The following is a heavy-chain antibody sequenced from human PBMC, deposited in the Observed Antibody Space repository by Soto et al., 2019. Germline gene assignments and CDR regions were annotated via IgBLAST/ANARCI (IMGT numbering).Heavy chain of an antibody. V-gene: IGHV4-34*01. CDR2: INHSGST. D-gene: IGHD2-15*01. CDR3: ARGLVEGYCSGGSCYPFDY. Sequence: SETLSLTCAFYGGSFSGYYWSWIRQPPGKGLEWIGEINHSGSTNYNPSLKSRVTISVDTSKNQFSLKLSSVTAADTAVYYCARGLVEGYCSGGSCYPFDYWGQGTLVTAPQ. J-gene: IGHJ4*02. CDR1: GGSFSGYY.